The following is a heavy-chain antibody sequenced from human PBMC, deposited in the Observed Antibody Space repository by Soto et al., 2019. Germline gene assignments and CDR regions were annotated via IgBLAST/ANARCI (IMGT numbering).Heavy chain of an antibody. V-gene: IGHV1-18*01. D-gene: IGHD2-8*01. Sequence: QVQLVQSGAEVKKPGASVKVSCKASGYTFTSYGISWVRQAPGQGLEWMGWINAYNGNPNYAQKLQGRVPMPTHXTTSTAYMELRSLRSDDAAVYYCAREGGVQARFDPWGQGTLVTVSS. CDR2: INAYNGNP. CDR3: AREGGVQARFDP. CDR1: GYTFTSYG. J-gene: IGHJ5*02.